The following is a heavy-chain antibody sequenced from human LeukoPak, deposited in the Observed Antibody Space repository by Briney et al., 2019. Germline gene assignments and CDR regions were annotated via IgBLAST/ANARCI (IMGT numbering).Heavy chain of an antibody. CDR3: ARGLQWLVKYYFDY. V-gene: IGHV4-34*01. CDR2: INHSGST. D-gene: IGHD6-19*01. CDR1: GGSFSGYY. J-gene: IGHJ4*02. Sequence: PSETLSLTCAVYGGSFSGYYWSWIRQPPGKGLEWIGEINHSGSTNYNPSLKSRVTISVDTSKNQFSLKLSSVTAADTAVYYCARGLQWLVKYYFDYWGQGTLVTVSP.